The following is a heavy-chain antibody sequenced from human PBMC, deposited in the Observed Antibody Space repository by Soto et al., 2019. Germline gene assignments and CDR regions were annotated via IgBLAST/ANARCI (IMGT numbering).Heavy chain of an antibody. D-gene: IGHD3-22*01. Sequence: QVQLVQSGAEVKKPGASVKVSCKASGYTFISYGISWVRQAPGPGLEWMGWISGYNGNTKYAQKLECRVTMTTDTTTNTAYMELRSLRSDDTAVYYCARDLRAQIVDYWGQGTLVTVSS. CDR2: ISGYNGNT. J-gene: IGHJ4*02. CDR3: ARDLRAQIVDY. V-gene: IGHV1-18*01. CDR1: GYTFISYG.